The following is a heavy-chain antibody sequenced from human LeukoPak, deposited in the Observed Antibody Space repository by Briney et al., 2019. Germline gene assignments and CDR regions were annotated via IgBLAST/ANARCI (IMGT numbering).Heavy chain of an antibody. D-gene: IGHD2-2*01. J-gene: IGHJ4*02. CDR2: IYPRDSDT. V-gene: IGHV5-51*01. CDR3: ARQIVVVSTAHYYFDY. CDR1: GHSFTNYW. Sequence: GESLKISCKGSGHSFTNYWIGWVRQMPGQGLEWMGIIYPRDSDTRYSPSFQGQVTISVDKSINTAYLQWSSPKASDTAMYYCARQIVVVSTAHYYFDYWGQGTLVTVSS.